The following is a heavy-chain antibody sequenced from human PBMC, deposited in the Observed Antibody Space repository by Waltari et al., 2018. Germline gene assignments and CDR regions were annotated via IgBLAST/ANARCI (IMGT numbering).Heavy chain of an antibody. CDR1: GFNFISYA. V-gene: IGHV3-23*01. CDR2: IRDSWVIT. Sequence: EEHLLEPGGGLAQPGGSLRLSCAASGFNFISYAMGWCRQGPGEGRERGSGIRDSWVITKSADSVKGRLASAGDNSKNTGSLHRSSLGDEDTAIYYCARHLYGIDYLGLAKWGQGTLVIVSS. J-gene: IGHJ4*02. D-gene: IGHD2-8*01. CDR3: ARHLYGIDYLGLAK.